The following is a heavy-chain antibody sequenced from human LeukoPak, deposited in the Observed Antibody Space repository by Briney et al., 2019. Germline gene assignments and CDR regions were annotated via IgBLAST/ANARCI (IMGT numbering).Heavy chain of an antibody. CDR2: IYYSGST. V-gene: IGHV4-59*01. J-gene: IGHJ2*01. Sequence: PSETLSLTCTVSGGSISSYYWSWIRQPPGKGLEWIGYIYYSGSTNYNPSLKSRVTISGDTSKNQFSLRLSSVTAADTAVYFCAGSGSGSYYSPWYFDLWGRGTLVTASS. CDR1: GGSISSYY. CDR3: AGSGSGSYYSPWYFDL. D-gene: IGHD3-10*01.